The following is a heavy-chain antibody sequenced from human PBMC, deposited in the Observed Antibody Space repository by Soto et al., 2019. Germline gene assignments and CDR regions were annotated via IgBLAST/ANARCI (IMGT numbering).Heavy chain of an antibody. CDR1: GFTFDDYA. Sequence: EVQLVESGGGVVRPGGSLRLCCVASGFTFDDYAMSWVRQVPGKGLEWVSGINWNGGSTHYADSVKGRCTISRDNAKNSLYLQMNSLRDEDTAFYYCAKSQAPMVRGVIEAFDFWGQGTLVTVS. V-gene: IGHV3-20*04. CDR2: INWNGGST. J-gene: IGHJ4*02. D-gene: IGHD3-10*01. CDR3: AKSQAPMVRGVIEAFDF.